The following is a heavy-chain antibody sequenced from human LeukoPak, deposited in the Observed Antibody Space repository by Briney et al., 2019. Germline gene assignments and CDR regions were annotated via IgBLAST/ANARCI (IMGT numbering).Heavy chain of an antibody. CDR2: INHSGST. J-gene: IGHJ6*03. Sequence: PSETLSLTCTVSGGSISSYYWSWIRQPPGKGLEWIGEINHSGSTNYNPSLKSRVTISVVTSKNQFSLKLSSVTAADTAVYYCARVLITTYSSSWYTNYYYYVDVWGKGTTVTVSS. D-gene: IGHD6-13*01. V-gene: IGHV4-34*01. CDR1: GGSISSYY. CDR3: ARVLITTYSSSWYTNYYYYVDV.